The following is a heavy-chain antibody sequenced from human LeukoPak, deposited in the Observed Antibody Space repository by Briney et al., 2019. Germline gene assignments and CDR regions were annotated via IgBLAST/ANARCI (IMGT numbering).Heavy chain of an antibody. Sequence: GGSLRLSCAASEFTFSSYFMNWVRQTPGKGLEWVSSISSGSTYIYYADSVKGRFTISRDNAKNSLYLQMNSLRAEDTAVYYCARIGYSSSSFDFWGRGTLVTVSS. CDR2: ISSGSTYI. CDR1: EFTFSSYF. V-gene: IGHV3-21*01. CDR3: ARIGYSSSSFDF. J-gene: IGHJ2*01. D-gene: IGHD6-6*01.